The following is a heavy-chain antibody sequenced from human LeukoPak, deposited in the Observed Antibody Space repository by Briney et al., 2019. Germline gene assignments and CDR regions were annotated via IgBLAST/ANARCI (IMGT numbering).Heavy chain of an antibody. CDR3: ARAIPDYYGSGSYKVGENWFDP. CDR2: IIPIFGTA. J-gene: IGHJ5*02. CDR1: GDTFNSYA. V-gene: IGHV1-69*13. Sequence: SVKVSCKTFGDTFNSYAVSWVRQAPGQGLEWMGGIIPIFGTANYAQKFQGRVTITADESTSTAYMELSSLRSEDTAVYYCARAIPDYYGSGSYKVGENWFDPWGQGTLVTVSS. D-gene: IGHD3-10*01.